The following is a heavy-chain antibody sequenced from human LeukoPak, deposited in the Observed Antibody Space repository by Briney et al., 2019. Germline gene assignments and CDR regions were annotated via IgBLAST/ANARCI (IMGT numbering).Heavy chain of an antibody. Sequence: GGSLRLSCAASGFTFSGYPIHWVRQAPGKGLEWVAVISYDGSNKYYADSVKGRFTISRDNSKNTLYLQMNSLRTEDTAVYYCARASGSYYYDNSGYYNFDYWGQGTLVTVSS. J-gene: IGHJ4*02. V-gene: IGHV3-30-3*01. D-gene: IGHD3-22*01. CDR3: ARASGSYYYDNSGYYNFDY. CDR2: ISYDGSNK. CDR1: GFTFSGYP.